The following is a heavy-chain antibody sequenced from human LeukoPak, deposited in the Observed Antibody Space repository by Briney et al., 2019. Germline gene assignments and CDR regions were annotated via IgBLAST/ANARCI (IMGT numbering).Heavy chain of an antibody. J-gene: IGHJ5*02. CDR1: GGSISSSSYY. Sequence: SETLSLTCTVSGGSISSSSYYWGWIRQPPGKGLEWIGSIYYSGSTYYNPSLKSRVTISVDTSKNQFSLKLSSVTAADTAMYYCARIVWSGYPYNWFDPWGQGTLVTVSS. CDR3: ARIVWSGYPYNWFDP. CDR2: IYYSGST. V-gene: IGHV4-39*07. D-gene: IGHD3-3*01.